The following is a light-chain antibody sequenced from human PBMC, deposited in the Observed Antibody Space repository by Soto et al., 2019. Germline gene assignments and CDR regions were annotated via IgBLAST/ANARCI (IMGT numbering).Light chain of an antibody. Sequence: DIQMTQSPSTLSASVGDRVTITCRASQSISSWLAWYQQKPGKAPKLLIYKASSLESGVPSRFSGSGSGTELPLTISSLQPDDFATYYCQQYNNYWTFGQGTKVEIK. CDR3: QQYNNYWT. CDR2: KAS. CDR1: QSISSW. V-gene: IGKV1-5*03. J-gene: IGKJ1*01.